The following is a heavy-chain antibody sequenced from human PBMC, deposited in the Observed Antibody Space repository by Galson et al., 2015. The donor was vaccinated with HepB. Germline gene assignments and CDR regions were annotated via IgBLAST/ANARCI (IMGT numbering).Heavy chain of an antibody. J-gene: IGHJ6*02. CDR2: IYKNGTT. CDR3: ARDQGDDYVNYYYYYGMDV. D-gene: IGHD4-17*01. V-gene: IGHV3-66*03. Sequence: SLRLSCAASVFNISNNYMSWVRQAPGMGLEWVPGIYKNGTTTYADAATGRLTISRDTSKNTLYLQMNNLRVEVTAVYYCARDQGDDYVNYYYYYGMDVWGQGTTVTVSS. CDR1: VFNISNNY.